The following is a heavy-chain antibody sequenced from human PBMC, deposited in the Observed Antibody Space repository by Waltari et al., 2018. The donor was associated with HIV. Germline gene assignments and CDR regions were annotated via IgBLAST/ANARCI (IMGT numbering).Heavy chain of an antibody. CDR3: ARELGYCSSTSCYDYYYYGMDV. CDR2: IYYSGST. V-gene: IGHV4-61*01. D-gene: IGHD2-2*01. J-gene: IGHJ6*02. CDR1: GGSVSSGSYY. Sequence: ETLSLTCTVSGGSVSSGSYYWSWIRQPPGKGLEWIGYIYYSGSTNYNPSLKSRVTISVDTSKNQFSLKLSSVTAADTAVYYCARELGYCSSTSCYDYYYYGMDVWGQGTTVTVSS.